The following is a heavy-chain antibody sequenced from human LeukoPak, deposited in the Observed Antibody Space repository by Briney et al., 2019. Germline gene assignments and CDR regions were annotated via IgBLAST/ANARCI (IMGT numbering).Heavy chain of an antibody. D-gene: IGHD3-22*01. CDR2: ISYDGSNK. J-gene: IGHJ4*02. V-gene: IGHV3-30*18. Sequence: GGSLRLSCAASGFTFSNYGMHWVRQAPGKGLEWVAVISYDGSNKYYADSVKGRFTISRDNSKNTLYLQMNSLRAEDTAVYYCAKEPVYYDSSGNDYWGQGTLVTVSS. CDR1: GFTFSNYG. CDR3: AKEPVYYDSSGNDY.